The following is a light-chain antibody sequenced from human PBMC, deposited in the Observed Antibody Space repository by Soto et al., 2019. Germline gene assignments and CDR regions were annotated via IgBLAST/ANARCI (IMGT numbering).Light chain of an antibody. J-gene: IGKJ2*02. CDR3: QQSYSTLWT. CDR1: QSIRSS. CDR2: AAS. V-gene: IGKV1-39*01. Sequence: DIQMTQSPSSLSASVGDRVTITCRASQSIRSSLNWYQQKPGKAPKLLIYAASSLQSVVPSRFSGSGSGTDFTLTISSLQPEDFATYYCQQSYSTLWTFGQGTKLEIK.